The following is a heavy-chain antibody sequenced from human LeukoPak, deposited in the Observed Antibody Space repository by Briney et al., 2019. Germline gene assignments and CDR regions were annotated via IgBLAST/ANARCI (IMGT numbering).Heavy chain of an antibody. V-gene: IGHV4-34*01. J-gene: IGHJ6*03. CDR3: ASAYMVRGVYYMDV. D-gene: IGHD3-10*01. CDR2: INHSGST. CDR1: GGSFSGYY. Sequence: SETLSLTCAVYGGSFSGYYWSWIRQPPGKGLEWIGEINHSGSTNYNPSLKSRVTISVDTSKNQFSLKLSSVTAADTAVYYCASAYMVRGVYYMDVWGKGTTVIVSS.